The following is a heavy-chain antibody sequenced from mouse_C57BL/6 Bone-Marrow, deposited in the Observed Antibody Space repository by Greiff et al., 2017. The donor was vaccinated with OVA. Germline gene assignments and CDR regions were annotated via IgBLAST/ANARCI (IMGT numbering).Heavy chain of an antibody. CDR2: INPGSGGT. Sequence: QVQLQQSGAELVRPGTSVKVSCKASGYAFTNYLIEWVKQRPGQGLEWIGVINPGSGGTNYNEKFKGKATLTADKSSSTAYMQLSSLTSEDSAVYFCAGLKATVVADWYFDVWGTGTTVTVSS. J-gene: IGHJ1*03. CDR3: AGLKATVVADWYFDV. CDR1: GYAFTNYL. D-gene: IGHD1-1*01. V-gene: IGHV1-54*01.